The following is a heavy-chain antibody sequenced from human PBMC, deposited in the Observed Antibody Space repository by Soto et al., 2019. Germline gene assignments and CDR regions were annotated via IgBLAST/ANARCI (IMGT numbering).Heavy chain of an antibody. D-gene: IGHD3-22*01. CDR1: GGTFSSYA. V-gene: IGHV1-69*06. Sequence: QVQLVQSGAEVKKPGSSVKVSCKASGGTFSSYAISWVRQAPGQGLEWMGGIIPIFGTANYAQKFQGRVTITADKSTSTGYMELSSLRSEDTAVYYCARGRKRITMIVDAFDIWGQGRMVTVSS. CDR3: ARGRKRITMIVDAFDI. CDR2: IIPIFGTA. J-gene: IGHJ3*02.